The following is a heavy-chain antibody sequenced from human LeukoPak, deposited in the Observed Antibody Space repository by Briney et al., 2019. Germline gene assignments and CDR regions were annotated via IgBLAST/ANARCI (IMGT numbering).Heavy chain of an antibody. D-gene: IGHD1-26*01. Sequence: GGSLRLSCAASGFTFSSYAMSWVRQAPGKGLEWVSAISGSGGSTYYADSVKGRFTISRDNAKNSLYLQMNSLRAEDTAVYYCAREAGAEYYFDYWGQGTLVTVSS. CDR2: ISGSGGST. V-gene: IGHV3-23*01. J-gene: IGHJ4*02. CDR3: AREAGAEYYFDY. CDR1: GFTFSSYA.